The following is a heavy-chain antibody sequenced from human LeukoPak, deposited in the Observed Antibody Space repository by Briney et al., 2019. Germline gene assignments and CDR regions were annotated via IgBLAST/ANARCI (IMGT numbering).Heavy chain of an antibody. CDR3: ARAGSGWYPHAFDI. D-gene: IGHD6-19*01. V-gene: IGHV3-11*04. J-gene: IGHJ3*02. CDR1: GFTFSDYY. CDR2: ISSSGSTI. Sequence: GGSLRLSCAASGFTFSDYYMSWIRQAPGKGLEWVSYISSSGSTIYYADSVKGRFTISRDNAKNSQYLQMNSLRAEDTAVYYCARAGSGWYPHAFDIWGQGTMVTVSS.